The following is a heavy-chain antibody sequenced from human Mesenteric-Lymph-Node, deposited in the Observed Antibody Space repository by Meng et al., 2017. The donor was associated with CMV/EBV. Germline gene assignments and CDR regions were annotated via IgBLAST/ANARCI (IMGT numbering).Heavy chain of an antibody. V-gene: IGHV3-48*03. CDR1: RFTFSSYE. J-gene: IGHJ4*02. CDR2: ISSSSSTI. Sequence: GESLKISCAASRFTFSSYEMNWVRQAPGKGLEWVSYISSSSSTIYYADSVKGRFTISRDNAKNSLYLQMNSLRAEDTAVYYCARTFAVAGLYWGQGTLVTVSS. D-gene: IGHD6-19*01. CDR3: ARTFAVAGLY.